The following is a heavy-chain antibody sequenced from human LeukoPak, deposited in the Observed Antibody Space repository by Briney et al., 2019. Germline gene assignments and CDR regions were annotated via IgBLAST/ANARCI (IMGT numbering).Heavy chain of an antibody. Sequence: GGSLRLSCAASGFTFSDYYMSWIRQAPGKGLEWVSYISSSGSTISYADSVKGRSTISRDNAKNSLYLQMNSLRAEDTAVYYCRGCSSTSCYDYWGQGTLVTVSS. CDR2: ISSSGSTI. J-gene: IGHJ4*02. V-gene: IGHV3-11*01. CDR1: GFTFSDYY. CDR3: RGCSSTSCYDY. D-gene: IGHD2-2*01.